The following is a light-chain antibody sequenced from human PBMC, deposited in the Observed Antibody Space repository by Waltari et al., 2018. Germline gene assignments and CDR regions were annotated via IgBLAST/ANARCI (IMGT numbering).Light chain of an antibody. CDR3: SSYAGGNSWV. V-gene: IGLV2-8*01. J-gene: IGLJ3*02. CDR2: EAT. Sequence: QSALTQPPSASGSPGQSVTIHCAGTRSDVGSYNYVSWYQQHPGKAPKLIIYEATKRPSGVPDRFSGSKSGNTASLTISGLQAEDETDYYCSSYAGGNSWVFGGGTKLTVL. CDR1: RSDVGSYNY.